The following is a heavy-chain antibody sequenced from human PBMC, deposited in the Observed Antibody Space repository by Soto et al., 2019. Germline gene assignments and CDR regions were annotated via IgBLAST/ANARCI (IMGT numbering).Heavy chain of an antibody. CDR2: INSDGSST. CDR3: ARETPYFYDSSGYLEPLFHY. J-gene: IGHJ4*02. Sequence: GGSLRLSCAASGFTFSSYWMHWVRQAPGKGLVWVSRINSDGSSTSYADSVKGRFTISRDNAKNTLYLQMNSLRAEDTAVYYCARETPYFYDSSGYLEPLFHYWGQGTLVTVAS. CDR1: GFTFSSYW. D-gene: IGHD3-22*01. V-gene: IGHV3-74*01.